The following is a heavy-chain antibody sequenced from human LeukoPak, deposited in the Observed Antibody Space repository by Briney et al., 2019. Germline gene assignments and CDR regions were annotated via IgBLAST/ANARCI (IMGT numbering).Heavy chain of an antibody. CDR1: GGSISGYY. J-gene: IGHJ6*02. D-gene: IGHD5-12*01. CDR2: MDTSGHT. V-gene: IGHV4-4*07. CDR3: ARGTYSGYDYGYYYYGMDV. Sequence: SETLSLTCIVSGGSISGYYWSWIRQPAGKGLEWMGHMDTSGHTNYNSSLMSRVTMSVDTSKNQFSLRLTSVTAADTAVYYCARGTYSGYDYGYYYYGMDVWGQGTTVTVSS.